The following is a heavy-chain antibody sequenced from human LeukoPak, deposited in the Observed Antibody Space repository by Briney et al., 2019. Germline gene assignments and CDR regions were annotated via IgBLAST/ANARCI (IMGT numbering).Heavy chain of an antibody. CDR2: INPNSGDT. CDR3: ARGYYDSSDFEYLQH. J-gene: IGHJ1*01. Sequence: ASVKVSCKASGYTFTGYYVHWVRQAPGQGLEWMRWINPNSGDTNFAQNFQGRVTMTRDTSISTVYMELSRLRSDDTAVFYCARGYYDSSDFEYLQHWGQGTLVTVSS. CDR1: GYTFTGYY. V-gene: IGHV1-2*02. D-gene: IGHD3-22*01.